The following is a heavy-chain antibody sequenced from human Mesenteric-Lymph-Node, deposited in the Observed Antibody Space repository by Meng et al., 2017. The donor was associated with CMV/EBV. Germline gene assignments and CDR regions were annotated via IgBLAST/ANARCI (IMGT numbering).Heavy chain of an antibody. D-gene: IGHD5-18*01. V-gene: IGHV4-34*01. CDR1: GASFSVYS. J-gene: IGHJ6*02. Sequence: SQTLSLTGAVKGASFSVYSWSWIRRSPGKGLEWIGEINPSGSTNFTPSLKSRVTISVDTSKNQFSLKLSSVTAADTAVYYCAIGSGYTFGGRDFYYGLDVWGQGTTVTVSS. CDR2: INPSGST. CDR3: AIGSGYTFGGRDFYYGLDV.